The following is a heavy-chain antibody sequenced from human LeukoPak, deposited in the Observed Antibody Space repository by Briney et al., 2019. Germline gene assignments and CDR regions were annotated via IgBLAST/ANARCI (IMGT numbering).Heavy chain of an antibody. Sequence: PGGSLSLSCAASGFTFSSYGMHWVRQAPGKVLGWVAFIRHDGSKKYYADSVKGRFTISRDNSKNTLYLQMNSLRAEDTAVYYCAKLPYSSSWYGFDYWGQEPWSPSPQ. D-gene: IGHD6-13*01. CDR3: AKLPYSSSWYGFDY. J-gene: IGHJ4*01. CDR1: GFTFSSYG. CDR2: IRHDGSKK. V-gene: IGHV3-30*02.